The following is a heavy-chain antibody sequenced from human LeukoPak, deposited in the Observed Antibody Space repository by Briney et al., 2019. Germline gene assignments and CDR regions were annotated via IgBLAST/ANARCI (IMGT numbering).Heavy chain of an antibody. V-gene: IGHV3-30*18. CDR3: AKEAQYCSSSSCYGPFHLEH. D-gene: IGHD2-2*01. Sequence: GRSLRLSCAASGFTFSSYGMHWVRQAPGKGLEWVAVISYDGSNKYYADSVKGRFTISRDNSKNTLYLQMNSLRAEDTAVYYCAKEAQYCSSSSCYGPFHLEHWGQGTLVTVSS. CDR2: ISYDGSNK. J-gene: IGHJ1*01. CDR1: GFTFSSYG.